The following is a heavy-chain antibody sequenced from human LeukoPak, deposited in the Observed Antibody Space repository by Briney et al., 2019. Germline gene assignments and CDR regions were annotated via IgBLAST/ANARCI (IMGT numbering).Heavy chain of an antibody. CDR1: GFTFSTYW. Sequence: PGGSLRLSCAASGFTFSTYWMSWVRQAPGKGLEWVANIKQDGSEKYHLDSVKGRFTISRENVDNSVFLQMNSLRAEDTAVYYCARGVYSLDVWGQGTTVTVSS. D-gene: IGHD2-15*01. V-gene: IGHV3-7*05. CDR3: ARGVYSLDV. J-gene: IGHJ6*02. CDR2: IKQDGSEK.